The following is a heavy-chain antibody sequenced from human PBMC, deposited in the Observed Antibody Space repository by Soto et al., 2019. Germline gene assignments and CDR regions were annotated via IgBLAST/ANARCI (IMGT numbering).Heavy chain of an antibody. CDR1: GDTFSTYR. CDR3: ARSLGVLVASIDYYYGMDV. J-gene: IGHJ6*02. D-gene: IGHD2-15*01. CDR2: INGGNGDT. Sequence: ASVKVSCKASGDTFSTYRMHWVRQAPGQRLEWMGWINGGNGDTKYSQKFQGRVTITRDTSATTAYMELSSLRSEDTAVYYCARSLGVLVASIDYYYGMDVWGQGTTVTVSS. V-gene: IGHV1-3*01.